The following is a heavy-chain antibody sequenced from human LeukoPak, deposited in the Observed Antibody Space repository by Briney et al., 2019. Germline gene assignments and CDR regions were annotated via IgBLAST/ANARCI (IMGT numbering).Heavy chain of an antibody. CDR3: ATTRRGVTMVGSYYYGMDV. Sequence: SETLSLTCTVSGGSVSSGSYYWSWIRQPPGKGLERIGYIYYSGSTNYNPSLKSRVTISVDTSKNQFSLKLSSVTAADTAVYYCATTRRGVTMVGSYYYGMDVWGKETTVTVSS. D-gene: IGHD3-10*02. CDR2: IYYSGST. V-gene: IGHV4-61*01. CDR1: GGSVSSGSYY. J-gene: IGHJ6*04.